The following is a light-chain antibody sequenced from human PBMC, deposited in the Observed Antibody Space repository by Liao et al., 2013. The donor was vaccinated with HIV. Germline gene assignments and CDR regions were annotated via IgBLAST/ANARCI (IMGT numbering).Light chain of an antibody. J-gene: IGLJ1*01. V-gene: IGLV3-1*01. CDR1: KLGDKY. CDR3: QAWDSSTAV. Sequence: SYELTQPPSVSVSPGQTASITCSGDKLGDKYACWYQQKPGQSPVLVIYQDSKRPSGIPERFSGSNSGNTATLTISGTQAMDEADYYCQAWDSSTAVFGTGTQGHRP. CDR2: QDS.